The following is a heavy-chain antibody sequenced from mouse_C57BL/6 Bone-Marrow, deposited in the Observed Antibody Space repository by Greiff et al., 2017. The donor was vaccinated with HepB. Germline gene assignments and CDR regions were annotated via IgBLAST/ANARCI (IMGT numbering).Heavy chain of an antibody. J-gene: IGHJ2*01. CDR2: IDPSDSYT. V-gene: IGHV1-59*01. D-gene: IGHD2-3*01. CDR1: GYTFTSYW. Sequence: QVHVKQSGAELVRPGTSVKLSCKASGYTFTSYWMHWVKQRPGQGLEWIGVIDPSDSYTNYNQKFKGKATLTVDTSSSTAYMQLSSLTSEDSAVYYCARMGEDYFDYWGQGTTLTVSS. CDR3: ARMGEDYFDY.